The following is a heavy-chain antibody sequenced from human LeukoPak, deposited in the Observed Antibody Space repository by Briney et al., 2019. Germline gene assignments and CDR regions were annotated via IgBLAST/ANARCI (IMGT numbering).Heavy chain of an antibody. D-gene: IGHD3-10*01. J-gene: IGHJ4*02. CDR2: IYTSGST. Sequence: PSETLSLTCTVSGFSISSYYCSWIRQPAGKGLEWIGRIYTSGSTNYNPSLKSRVTMSVDTSKNQFSLKLISVTAADTAVYYCAITMVRGVEYWGQGTLVTVSS. CDR1: GFSISSYY. V-gene: IGHV4-4*07. CDR3: AITMVRGVEY.